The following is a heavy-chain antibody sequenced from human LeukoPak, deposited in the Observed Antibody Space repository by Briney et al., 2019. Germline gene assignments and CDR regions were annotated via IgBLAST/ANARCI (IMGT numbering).Heavy chain of an antibody. D-gene: IGHD2-2*01. J-gene: IGHJ4*02. CDR1: GITFSSYP. CDR3: ARDPTELQLLSYYFDY. V-gene: IGHV3-23*01. CDR2: ISFSGTTT. Sequence: PGGSLRLSCAASGITFSSYPMSWVRQAPGKGLEWVSSISFSGTTTYYADSVKGRFTVSRDNSKNTLYLQMDGLRAEDTAVYYCARDPTELQLLSYYFDYWGQGTLVAVSS.